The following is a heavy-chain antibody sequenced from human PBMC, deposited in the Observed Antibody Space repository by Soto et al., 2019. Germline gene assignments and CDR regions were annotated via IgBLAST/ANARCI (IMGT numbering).Heavy chain of an antibody. D-gene: IGHD3-22*01. CDR2: TYYSGST. J-gene: IGHJ4*02. Sequence: SETLSLTCTVSGGSISSSSYYWGWIRQPPGKGLEWIGSTYYSGSTYYNPSLKSRVTISVDTSKNQFSLKLSSVTAADTAVYYCASQRTYYYDSSGYYLDYWGQGTLVTVSS. CDR1: GGSISSSSYY. CDR3: ASQRTYYYDSSGYYLDY. V-gene: IGHV4-39*01.